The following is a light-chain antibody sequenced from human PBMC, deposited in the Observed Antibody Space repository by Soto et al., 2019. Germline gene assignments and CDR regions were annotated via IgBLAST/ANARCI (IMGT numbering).Light chain of an antibody. CDR1: SSDVGGYNY. V-gene: IGLV2-11*01. J-gene: IGLJ3*02. CDR3: CSFGGSNPWV. CDR2: GVD. Sequence: QSALTQPRSVSVSPGQSVAISCTGTSSDVGGYNYVSWYQQHPNKAPKLIIYGVDKRPSGVPDRFSGSKSGNTASLTISGLQAEDEADYYCCSFGGSNPWVFGGGTKLTVL.